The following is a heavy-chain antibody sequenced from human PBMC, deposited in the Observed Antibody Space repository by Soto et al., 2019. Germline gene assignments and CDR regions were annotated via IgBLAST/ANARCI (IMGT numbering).Heavy chain of an antibody. CDR1: GFTFSSYW. CDR2: INGEGSNT. V-gene: IGHV3-74*03. D-gene: IGHD2-2*01. J-gene: IGHJ6*02. Sequence: EVQVVESGGGLVQPGGSLRLSCAASGFTFSSYWMHWVRQAPGKGLEWLTGINGEGSNTTYADSVKGRFTISRDNAKKTLKLQLSTLRAGDTAIYYCSGGAGYHYYDHAMEGWGRGTRVNVSS. CDR3: SGGAGYHYYDHAMEG.